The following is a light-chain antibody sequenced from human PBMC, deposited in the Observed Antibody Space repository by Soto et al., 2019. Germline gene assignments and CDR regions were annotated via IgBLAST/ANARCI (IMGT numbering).Light chain of an antibody. CDR3: QQNFNFPRT. CDR2: AAT. J-gene: IGKJ1*01. CDR1: QTIDTY. Sequence: DIQLTQSPSSLSASVGARVTITCRASQTIDTYVNWYQHKPGTAPKVLIYAATYLQNGVPSRFSGTGSGADFTLTISSLQPEDFATYYCQQNFNFPRTFGQGTKVDI. V-gene: IGKV1-39*01.